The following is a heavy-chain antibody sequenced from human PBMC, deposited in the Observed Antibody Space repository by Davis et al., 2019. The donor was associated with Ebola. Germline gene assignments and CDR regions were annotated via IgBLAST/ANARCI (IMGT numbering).Heavy chain of an antibody. CDR2: FHYSGST. D-gene: IGHD3-22*01. CDR3: ARRGYYYDSSGYYYVGAFDI. Sequence: SETLSLTCTVSAGSTSSYYWSWIRHPPGKGLEWIGSFHYSGSTNYNPSLKRRVTISVDTSKNQFSLKLSSVTAADTAVYYCARRGYYYDSSGYYYVGAFDIWGQGTMVTVSS. J-gene: IGHJ3*02. CDR1: AGSTSSYY. V-gene: IGHV4-59*08.